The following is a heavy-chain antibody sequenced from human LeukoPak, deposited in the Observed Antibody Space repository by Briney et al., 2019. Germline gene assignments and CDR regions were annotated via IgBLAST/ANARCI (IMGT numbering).Heavy chain of an antibody. J-gene: IGHJ3*02. V-gene: IGHV4-30-2*01. CDR1: GGSISSGGYS. CDR2: IYHSGST. CDR3: ARGATYYDILTGRKGDAFDI. D-gene: IGHD3-9*01. Sequence: PSQTLSLTCAVSGGSISSGGYSWSWIRQPPGKGLEWIGYIYHSGSTYYNPSHKSRVTISVDRSKNQFSLKLSSVTAADTAVYYCARGATYYDILTGRKGDAFDIWGQGTMVTVSS.